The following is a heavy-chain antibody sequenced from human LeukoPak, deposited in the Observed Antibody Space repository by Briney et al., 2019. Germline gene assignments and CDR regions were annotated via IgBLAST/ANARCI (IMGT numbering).Heavy chain of an antibody. CDR3: ARGHYYGSGSDYLDY. D-gene: IGHD3-10*01. Sequence: GGSLRLSCAASGFTVSSNYMSWVRQAPGKGLEWVSVIYSGGSTYYADSVKGRFTISRDNSKNTLYLQMNSLRAEDTAVYYCARGHYYGSGSDYLDYWGQGTLVTVSS. CDR1: GFTVSSNY. CDR2: IYSGGST. V-gene: IGHV3-66*01. J-gene: IGHJ4*02.